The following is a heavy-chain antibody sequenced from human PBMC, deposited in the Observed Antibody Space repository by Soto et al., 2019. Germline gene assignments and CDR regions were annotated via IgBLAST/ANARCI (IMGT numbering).Heavy chain of an antibody. CDR1: GGSISSSSYY. D-gene: IGHD3-3*01. CDR3: ARTAQGRFWSGYRYWFDP. V-gene: IGHV4-39*01. CDR2: IYYSGST. J-gene: IGHJ5*02. Sequence: SETLSLTCTVSGGSISSSSYYWGWIRQPPGKGLEWIGSIYYSGSTYYNPSLKSRVTISVDTSKNQFSLKLSSVTAADTAVYYCARTAQGRFWSGYRYWFDPRGQGTPVTVSS.